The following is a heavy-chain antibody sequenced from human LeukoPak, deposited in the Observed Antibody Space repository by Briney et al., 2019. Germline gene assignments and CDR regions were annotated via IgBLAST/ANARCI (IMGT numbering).Heavy chain of an antibody. CDR3: ARGNYYCSGTSCCTFLDY. V-gene: IGHV3-7*01. CDR1: RFTFSYYW. CDR2: IKQDGSEK. J-gene: IGHJ4*02. Sequence: TGGSLRLSCAASRFTFSYYWMNWVRQAPGKGLEWVANIKQDGSEKYYVDSVKGRFTISRDNAKNSLYLQMNSLRAEDTAVYYCARGNYYCSGTSCCTFLDYWGQGTLVTVSS. D-gene: IGHD2-2*02.